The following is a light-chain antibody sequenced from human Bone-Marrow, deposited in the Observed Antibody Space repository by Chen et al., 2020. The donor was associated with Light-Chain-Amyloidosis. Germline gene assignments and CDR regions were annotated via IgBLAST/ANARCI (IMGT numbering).Light chain of an antibody. J-gene: IGLJ2*01. Sequence: SYELTQPPSLSVSPGQTARITCSGDDLPTNYASWYQQKPGQAPVLVIHRDTERPSGISERFSCSSSGTTATLTISGVQAEDEADYHCQYADSCGTYEVIFGGGTELTVL. V-gene: IGLV3-25*03. CDR1: DLPTNY. CDR3: QYADSCGTYEVI. CDR2: RDT.